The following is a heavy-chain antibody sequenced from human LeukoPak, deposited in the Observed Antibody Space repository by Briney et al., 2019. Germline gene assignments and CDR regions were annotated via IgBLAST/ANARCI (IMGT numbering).Heavy chain of an antibody. CDR2: ILPGGGES. J-gene: IGHJ4*02. Sequence: PGGSLRLSCVVSGYSFSTNMMTWVRQAPGKGPEWVATILPGGGESYRVDSVKGRFTISRDNAKNSLYLQMNILRAEDTAVYYCMSAHGYWGQGTLVTVTS. CDR1: GYSFSTNM. CDR3: MSAHGY. V-gene: IGHV3-7*01.